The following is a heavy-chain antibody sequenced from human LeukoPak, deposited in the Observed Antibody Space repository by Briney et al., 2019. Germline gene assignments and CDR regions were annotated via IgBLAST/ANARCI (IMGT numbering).Heavy chain of an antibody. Sequence: SETLYLTCSVSGGSIYSYYWSWIRQPPGKGLEWIGYIYYTGSANYNPSLKSRVTISTDTSRNQFSLTLNSVSAAGTAVYYCARDLDYGGDSHWGQGILVTVSS. CDR3: ARDLDYGGDSH. CDR1: GGSIYSYY. D-gene: IGHD4-23*01. CDR2: IYYTGSA. V-gene: IGHV4-59*01. J-gene: IGHJ4*02.